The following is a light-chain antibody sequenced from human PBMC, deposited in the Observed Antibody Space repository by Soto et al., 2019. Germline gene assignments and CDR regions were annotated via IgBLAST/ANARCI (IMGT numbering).Light chain of an antibody. CDR2: EVS. J-gene: IGKJ1*01. CDR1: QSLLHSDGKTY. Sequence: EIVMTQTPLSLSVTPGQPASISCKSSQSLLHSDGKTYLYWYLQKPGQPPQLLIYEVSRRATGIPDRFSGSGSGTDCILKNSRLASEDFVVYLEQQCGYTWTFGQGTKVDIK. CDR3: QQCGYTWT. V-gene: IGKV2-29*01.